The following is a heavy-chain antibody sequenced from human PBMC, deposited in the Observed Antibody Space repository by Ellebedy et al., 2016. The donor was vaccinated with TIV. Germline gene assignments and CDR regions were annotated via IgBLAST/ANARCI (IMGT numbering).Heavy chain of an antibody. Sequence: GESLKISCAGSGFSFNSQAMHWVRQAPGKRLEWVALISFDGSNKYYADSVRGRFTISRDNSKDTLYLQMNSLRAEDTAVYYCAKEGAYYDTSGYRHDAFDIWGQGTMVTVSS. D-gene: IGHD3-22*01. V-gene: IGHV3-30-3*02. J-gene: IGHJ3*02. CDR1: GFSFNSQA. CDR3: AKEGAYYDTSGYRHDAFDI. CDR2: ISFDGSNK.